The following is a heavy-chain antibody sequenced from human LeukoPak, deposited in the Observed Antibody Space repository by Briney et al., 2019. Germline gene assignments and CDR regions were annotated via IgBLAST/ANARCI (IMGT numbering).Heavy chain of an antibody. Sequence: PGGSLRLSCAASGFTSSSYAMSWVRQAPGKGLEWVSAISGSGGSTYYADSVKGRFTISRDNSKNTLYLQMNSLRAEDTAVYYCAKGGGYSYGTDYWGQGTLVTVSS. CDR1: GFTSSSYA. V-gene: IGHV3-23*01. D-gene: IGHD5-18*01. CDR2: ISGSGGST. CDR3: AKGGGYSYGTDY. J-gene: IGHJ4*02.